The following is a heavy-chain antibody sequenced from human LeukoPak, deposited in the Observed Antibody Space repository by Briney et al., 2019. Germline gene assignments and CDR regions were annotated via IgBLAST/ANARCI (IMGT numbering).Heavy chain of an antibody. CDR1: GGSISSGGYS. D-gene: IGHD6-6*01. V-gene: IGHV4-30-2*01. CDR2: IYHSGST. J-gene: IGHJ5*02. CDR3: ARGGGYSSSNWFDP. Sequence: PSQTLSLTCAVSGGSISSGGYSWSWIRQPPGKGLEWIGYIYHSGSTYYNPSLKSRVTISVDRSKNQFSLKLGSVTAADTAVYYCARGGGYSSSNWFDPWGQGTLVTVSS.